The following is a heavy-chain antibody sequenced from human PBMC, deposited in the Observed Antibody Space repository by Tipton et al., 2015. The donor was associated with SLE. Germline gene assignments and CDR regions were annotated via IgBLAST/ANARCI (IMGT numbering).Heavy chain of an antibody. CDR2: MWYDGSNK. D-gene: IGHD5-18*01. J-gene: IGHJ2*01. CDR1: GFTFSSYE. Sequence: SLRLSCAASGFTFSSYEMNWVRQAPGKGLEWVAVMWYDGSNKYYADSVKGRFTISRDNSKNTLYLQMNSLRAEDTAVYYCARAGGYSYGLSYWYFDLWGRGTLVTVSS. CDR3: ARAGGYSYGLSYWYFDL. V-gene: IGHV3-33*08.